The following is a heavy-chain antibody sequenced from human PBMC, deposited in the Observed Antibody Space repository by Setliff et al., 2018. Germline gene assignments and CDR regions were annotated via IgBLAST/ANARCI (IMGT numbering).Heavy chain of an antibody. CDR1: GDSISSGDDF. CDR2: IYYTTNG. CDR3: ARIITGTADIRDY. V-gene: IGHV4-61*08. J-gene: IGHJ4*02. D-gene: IGHD2-2*01. Sequence: SETLSLTCTVSGDSISSGDDFWSWIRQPPGKGLEWIGSIYYTTNGHYNPSLKSRVTMSVDTSKNQFSLKLNSVTAADTAVYYCARIITGTADIRDYWGQGTLVTVSS.